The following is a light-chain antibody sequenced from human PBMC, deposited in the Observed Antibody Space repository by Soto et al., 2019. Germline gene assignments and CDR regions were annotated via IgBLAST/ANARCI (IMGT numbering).Light chain of an antibody. CDR1: QSVSSY. V-gene: IGKV3-11*01. Sequence: EIVLTQSPATLSLSPGERATLSCRASQSVSSYLAWYHQKPGQAPRLLIYDASNRATGIPARFSGSGSGTELNLTISSLEPEDFAVDYCQQRTNWPPITFGHGTRLEIK. J-gene: IGKJ5*01. CDR2: DAS. CDR3: QQRTNWPPIT.